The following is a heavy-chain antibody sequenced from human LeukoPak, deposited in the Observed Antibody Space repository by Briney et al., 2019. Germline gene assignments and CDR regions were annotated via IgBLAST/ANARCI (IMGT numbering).Heavy chain of an antibody. D-gene: IGHD2-2*01. CDR2: IYTSGST. CDR1: GGSISSGSYY. V-gene: IGHV4-61*02. Sequence: SQTLSLTCTVSGGSISSGSYYWSWIRQPAGKGLEWIGRIYTSGSTNYNPSLKSRVTISVDTSKNQFSLKLSSVTAADTAVYYCAREPQCQLADYFDYWGQGTLVTASS. J-gene: IGHJ4*02. CDR3: AREPQCQLADYFDY.